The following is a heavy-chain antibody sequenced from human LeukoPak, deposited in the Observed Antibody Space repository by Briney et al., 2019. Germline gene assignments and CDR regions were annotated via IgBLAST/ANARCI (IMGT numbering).Heavy chain of an antibody. D-gene: IGHD1-7*01. CDR1: SGSISSSSYY. CDR3: ARHPLNWNYAGWFDP. Sequence: SETLSLTCTVSSGSISSSSYYWGWIRQPPGKGLEWIGSIYYSGSTYYNPSLKSRVTISVDTSKNQFSLKLSSVTAADTAVYYCARHPLNWNYAGWFDPWGQGTLVTVSS. V-gene: IGHV4-39*01. J-gene: IGHJ5*02. CDR2: IYYSGST.